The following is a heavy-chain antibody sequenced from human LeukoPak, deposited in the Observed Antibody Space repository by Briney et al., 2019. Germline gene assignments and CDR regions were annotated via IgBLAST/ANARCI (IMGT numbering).Heavy chain of an antibody. V-gene: IGHV3-30*18. J-gene: IGHJ4*02. CDR3: AKDFIAVPGY. CDR1: GFTFSSYG. Sequence: PGRSLRLSCAASGFTFSSYGMHWVRQAPGKGLEWVAVISYDGSNTYYADSVKGRFTISRDNSKNTLYLQMNSLRAEDTAVYYCAKDFIAVPGYWGQGTLVTVSS. CDR2: ISYDGSNT. D-gene: IGHD6-19*01.